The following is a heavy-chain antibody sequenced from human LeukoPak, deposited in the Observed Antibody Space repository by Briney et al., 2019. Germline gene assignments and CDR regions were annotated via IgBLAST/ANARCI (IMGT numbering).Heavy chain of an antibody. Sequence: GGSLRLSCAASGFTFSRDSMNWVRQAPGKGLEWVSYINGGGSPIYYADSVRGRFTISRDNAKNSLYLQMNSLRAEDTAVYYCARFIAVAIDYWGQGTLVTVSS. D-gene: IGHD6-19*01. CDR1: GFTFSRDS. J-gene: IGHJ4*02. CDR2: INGGGSPI. V-gene: IGHV3-48*04. CDR3: ARFIAVAIDY.